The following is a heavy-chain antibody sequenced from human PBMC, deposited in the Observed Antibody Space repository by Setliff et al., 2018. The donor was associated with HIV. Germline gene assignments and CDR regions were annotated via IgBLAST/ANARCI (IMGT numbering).Heavy chain of an antibody. CDR1: GYDFKIYD. CDR3: ARGKIPSWRLTMFDF. V-gene: IGHV1-8*01. J-gene: IGHJ4*02. D-gene: IGHD1-1*01. CDR2: INPGTGNT. Sequence: SVKVSCKASGYDFKIYDINWVRQVAGQGLEGMGWINPGTGNTGYPQNFSGRVTMTRNTSINTVYMELSSLRTEDTAIYFCARGKIPSWRLTMFDFWGQGTPVTVSS.